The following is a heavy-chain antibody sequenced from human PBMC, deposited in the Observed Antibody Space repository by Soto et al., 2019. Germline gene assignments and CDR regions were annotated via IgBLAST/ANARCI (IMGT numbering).Heavy chain of an antibody. V-gene: IGHV1-3*01. CDR1: GYTFTNYA. Sequence: ASGKVSCKASGYTFTNYAMHWVRPAPGQRPEWMGWINAGNGNTKYSQKFQGRVTITRDTSASTAYMELSSLRSEDTAVYYCARAEDIVVVVAAGPWFDPWGQGTLVTVSS. J-gene: IGHJ5*02. CDR3: ARAEDIVVVVAAGPWFDP. D-gene: IGHD2-15*01. CDR2: INAGNGNT.